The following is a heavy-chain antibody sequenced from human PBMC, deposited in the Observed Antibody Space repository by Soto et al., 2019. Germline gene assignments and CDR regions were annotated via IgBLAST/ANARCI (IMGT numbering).Heavy chain of an antibody. CDR3: ARRSSFGFDS. CDR2: ISYSGIT. Sequence: SETLSLTCTVSGGSVSSGSYYWNWIRQPPGKRLEWIGYISYSGITHYSPSLKSRVAIAVDTSKNHFSLKLSSVTAADTAAYYCARRSSFGFDSWGQGTLVTV. J-gene: IGHJ4*02. CDR1: GGSVSSGSYY. V-gene: IGHV4-61*03. D-gene: IGHD3-3*01.